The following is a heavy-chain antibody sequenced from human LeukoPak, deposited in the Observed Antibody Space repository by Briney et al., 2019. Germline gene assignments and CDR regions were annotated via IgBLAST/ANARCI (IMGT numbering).Heavy chain of an antibody. CDR2: IKQDGSEK. V-gene: IGHV3-7*01. D-gene: IGHD3-3*01. Sequence: GGSLRLSCAASGFTFSSYAMSWVRQAPGKGLEWVADIKQDGSEKLYVNSVRGRFTISRDNAKMSLFLQMNSLRAEDTAVYYCARDNGVVHGVYYMDVWGKGTTVTVS. CDR1: GFTFSSYA. CDR3: ARDNGVVHGVYYMDV. J-gene: IGHJ6*03.